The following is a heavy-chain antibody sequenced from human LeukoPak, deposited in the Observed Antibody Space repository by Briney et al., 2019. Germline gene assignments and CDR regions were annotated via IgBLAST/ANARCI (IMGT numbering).Heavy chain of an antibody. J-gene: IGHJ4*02. CDR1: GYSISSGYY. CDR3: ARDNNYYGSGSDHDY. CDR2: IYTSGST. D-gene: IGHD3-10*01. Sequence: SETLSLTCTVSGYSISSGYYWSWIRQPAGKGLEWIGRIYTSGSTNYNLSLKSRVTMSVDTSKNQFSLKLSSVTAADTAVYYCARDNNYYGSGSDHDYWGQGTLVTVSS. V-gene: IGHV4-4*07.